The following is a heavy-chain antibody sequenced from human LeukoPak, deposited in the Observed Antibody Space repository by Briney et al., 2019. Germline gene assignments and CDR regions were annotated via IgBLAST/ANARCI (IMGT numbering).Heavy chain of an antibody. CDR1: GYTFTSYG. CDR2: ISAYNGNT. CDR3: ARDGTGVGDY. D-gene: IGHD3/OR15-3a*01. Sequence: ASVKVSCKASGYTFTSYGISWVRQAPGQGLEWMGWISAYNGNTNYAQRLQGRITVTTDTSTSTAYLELRSLRSDDTAVYYCARDGTGVGDYWGQGTLVTVSS. J-gene: IGHJ4*02. V-gene: IGHV1-18*01.